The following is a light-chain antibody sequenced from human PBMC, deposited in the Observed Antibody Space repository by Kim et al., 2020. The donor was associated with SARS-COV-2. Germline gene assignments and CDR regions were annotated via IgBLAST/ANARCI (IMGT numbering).Light chain of an antibody. J-gene: IGKJ1*01. CDR1: QEIANS. Sequence: ASIGDRVTITCRASQEIANSLAWYQQKPGKVPQVLIYAAATLQSGVPSRFSASGSGTEFTLTIGSLQTEDVATYYCQKYNSAPWTFGPGTKVDIK. CDR3: QKYNSAPWT. CDR2: AAA. V-gene: IGKV1-27*01.